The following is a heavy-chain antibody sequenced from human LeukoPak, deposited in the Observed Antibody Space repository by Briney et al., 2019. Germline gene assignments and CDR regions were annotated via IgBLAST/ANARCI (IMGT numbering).Heavy chain of an antibody. D-gene: IGHD3-22*01. J-gene: IGHJ4*02. Sequence: PGGSLRLSCAASGFSVTNNYMSWVRQAPGKGLEWVSSISSGSSYIYYADSVKGRFTTSRDNAKNSLYLQMNSLRAEDTAVYYCAKEGDSSSGDYWGQGTLVTVSS. CDR3: AKEGDSSSGDY. CDR2: ISSGSSYI. CDR1: GFSVTNNY. V-gene: IGHV3-21*01.